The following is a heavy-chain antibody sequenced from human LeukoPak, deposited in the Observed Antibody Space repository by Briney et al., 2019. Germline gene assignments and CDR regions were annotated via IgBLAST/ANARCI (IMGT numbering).Heavy chain of an antibody. CDR1: GGSISSYY. J-gene: IGHJ4*02. Sequence: PSETLSLTCAVSGGSISSYYWSWIRQPPGKGLEWLGYIYYSGSTNYNPSLKSRVTISVDTSKNQFSLKLSSVTAADTAVYYCARGLYGSGSYYISHYFDYWGQGTLVTVSS. D-gene: IGHD3-10*01. V-gene: IGHV4-59*01. CDR3: ARGLYGSGSYYISHYFDY. CDR2: IYYSGST.